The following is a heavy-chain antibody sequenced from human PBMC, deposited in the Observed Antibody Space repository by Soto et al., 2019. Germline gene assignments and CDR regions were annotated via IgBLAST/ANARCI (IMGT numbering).Heavy chain of an antibody. J-gene: IGHJ4*02. CDR3: AKVEGWIQLSSPLDY. V-gene: IGHV3-30*18. CDR1: GFTFSSYG. CDR2: ISYDGSNK. D-gene: IGHD5-18*01. Sequence: QVQLVESGGGVVQPGRSLRLSCAASGFTFSSYGMHWVRQAPGKGLEWVAVISYDGSNKYYADSVKGRFTISRDNSKNTLYLPMNSLRAEDTAVYYCAKVEGWIQLSSPLDYWGQGTLVTVSS.